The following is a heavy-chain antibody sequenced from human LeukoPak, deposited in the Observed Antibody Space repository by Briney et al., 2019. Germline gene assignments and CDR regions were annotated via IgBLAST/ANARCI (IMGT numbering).Heavy chain of an antibody. V-gene: IGHV4-59*08. CDR2: IYYSGST. J-gene: IGHJ6*03. Sequence: SETLSLTCTVSGGSISSYYWSWIRQPPGKGLEWIGYIYYSGSTNYNPSLKSRVTISVDTSKSQFSLKLSSVTAADTAVYYCARQSVVVRNYYYCYMDVWGKGTTVTISS. CDR3: ARQSVVVRNYYYCYMDV. CDR1: GGSISSYY. D-gene: IGHD2-2*01.